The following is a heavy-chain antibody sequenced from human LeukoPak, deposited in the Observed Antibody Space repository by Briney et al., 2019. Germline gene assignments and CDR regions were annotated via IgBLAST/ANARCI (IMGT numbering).Heavy chain of an antibody. CDR2: IIPILGIA. CDR1: GGTFSSYA. Sequence: SVKVSCKASGGTFSSYAVSWVRQAPGQGLEWMGRIIPILGIANYAQKFQGRVTITADKSTSTAYMELSSLRSEDTAVYYCAREKNWNLGYWGQGTLVTVSS. CDR3: AREKNWNLGY. J-gene: IGHJ4*02. D-gene: IGHD1-1*01. V-gene: IGHV1-69*04.